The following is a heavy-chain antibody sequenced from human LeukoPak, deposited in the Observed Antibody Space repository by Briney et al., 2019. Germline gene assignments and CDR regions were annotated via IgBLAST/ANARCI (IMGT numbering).Heavy chain of an antibody. CDR3: AKAQDGYSSGLGVY. CDR1: GFTFSSYG. Sequence: GRSLRLSCAASGFTFSSYGMHWVRQAPGKGLEWVAFIRYDGSNKYYADSVKGRFTISRDNSKNTLYLQMNSLRAEDTAVYYCAKAQDGYSSGLGVYWGQGTLVTVSS. V-gene: IGHV3-30*02. D-gene: IGHD6-25*01. CDR2: IRYDGSNK. J-gene: IGHJ4*02.